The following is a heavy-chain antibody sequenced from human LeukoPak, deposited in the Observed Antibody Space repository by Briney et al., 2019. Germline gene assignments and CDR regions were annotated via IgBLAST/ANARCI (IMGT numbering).Heavy chain of an antibody. CDR1: GFTFRSYS. J-gene: IGHJ4*02. CDR2: ISSSNSTI. V-gene: IGHV3-48*04. CDR3: ARGSNSGRGAVDF. D-gene: IGHD3-10*02. Sequence: GGCLRLSCAASGFTFRSYSMNWVRQAPGKGLEWVSYISSSNSTIYYRDSVKDRFTISRDNAENSLYLQMNSLRAEDTAVYYCARGSNSGRGAVDFWGQGTLVTVSS.